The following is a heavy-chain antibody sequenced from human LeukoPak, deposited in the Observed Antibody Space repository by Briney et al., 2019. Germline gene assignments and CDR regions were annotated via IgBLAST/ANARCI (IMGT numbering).Heavy chain of an antibody. D-gene: IGHD3-10*01. CDR3: ARDGYYYGSGSYYKVDFDY. CDR1: GFIFSSYS. J-gene: IGHJ4*02. V-gene: IGHV3-48*01. Sequence: RGSLRLSCAASGFIFSSYSMDWVRQAPGKGLEWVSYISSSGSTIYYADSVKGRFTISRDNAKNSLYLQMNSLRAEDTAVYYCARDGYYYGSGSYYKVDFDYWGQGTLVTVSS. CDR2: ISSSGSTI.